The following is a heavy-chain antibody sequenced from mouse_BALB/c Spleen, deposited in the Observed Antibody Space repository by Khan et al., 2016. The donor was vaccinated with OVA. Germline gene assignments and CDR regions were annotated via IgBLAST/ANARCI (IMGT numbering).Heavy chain of an antibody. CDR3: ASSLLLYAMDY. J-gene: IGHJ4*01. D-gene: IGHD1-2*01. V-gene: IGHV14-3*02. CDR2: IDPANGKT. CDR1: GFNIKDTY. Sequence: VQLQQPGAELVKPGASVKLSCTASGFNIKDTYIHWVNQRPEQGLEWIGRIDPANGKTIYDPKFQGKATIAADTSSNTAYLHLSSLTSEDTVVYYRASSLLLYAMDYWGQGSSVTVSS.